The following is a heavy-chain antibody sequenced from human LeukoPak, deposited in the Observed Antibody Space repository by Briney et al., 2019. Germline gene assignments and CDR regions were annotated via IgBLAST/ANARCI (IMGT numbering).Heavy chain of an antibody. D-gene: IGHD5-12*01. J-gene: IGHJ4*02. CDR1: GFTVSSNY. V-gene: IGHV3-66*01. Sequence: PGGSLRLSCAASGFTVSSNYMSWVRQAPGKGLEWVSVIYSGGSTHYADSVKGRFTISRDNSKNTLYLQMNSLRAEDTAVYYCARAGLRLLYFDYWGQGTLVTVSS. CDR2: IYSGGST. CDR3: ARAGLRLLYFDY.